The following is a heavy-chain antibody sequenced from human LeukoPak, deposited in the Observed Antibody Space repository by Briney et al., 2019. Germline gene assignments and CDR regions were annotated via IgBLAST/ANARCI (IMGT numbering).Heavy chain of an antibody. J-gene: IGHJ5*02. D-gene: IGHD6-13*01. V-gene: IGHV4-4*07. Sequence: SETLSLTCTVSGGSISSYYLSWLRQPAGKGLEWIGRIYTSGSTNYNPSLKSRVTMSVDTSKNQFSLKLSSVTAADTAVYYCARERPGIFPYWFDPWGQGTLVTVSS. CDR2: IYTSGST. CDR3: ARERPGIFPYWFDP. CDR1: GGSISSYY.